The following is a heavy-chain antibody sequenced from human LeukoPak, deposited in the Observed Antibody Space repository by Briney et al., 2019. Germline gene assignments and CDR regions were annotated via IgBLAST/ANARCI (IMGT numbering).Heavy chain of an antibody. CDR2: IYYSGST. Sequence: PSETLSLTCTVSGGSISSGDYYWSWIRQPPGKGLEWIGYIYYSGSTYYNPSLKSRVTISVDTSKNQFSLKLSSVTAADTVVYYCARVGLLVMVRGAGDWFDPWGQGTLVTVSS. CDR1: GGSISSGDYY. D-gene: IGHD3-10*01. J-gene: IGHJ5*02. V-gene: IGHV4-30-4*01. CDR3: ARVGLLVMVRGAGDWFDP.